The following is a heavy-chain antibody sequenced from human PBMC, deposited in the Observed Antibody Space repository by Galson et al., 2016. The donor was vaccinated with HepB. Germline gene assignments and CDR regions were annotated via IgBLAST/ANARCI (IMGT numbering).Heavy chain of an antibody. D-gene: IGHD6-19*01. CDR2: IWYDGSSK. Sequence: SPRLSCGASGVTFSSDGMNWVRQAPGKGLEWVGVIWYDGSSKYYIDSVKGRFTISRDNSKSTLYLQMSSLRADDTAVYSCAKKGYSSGKFDAFDIWGQGTVVTVSS. J-gene: IGHJ3*02. V-gene: IGHV3-33*08. CDR3: AKKGYSSGKFDAFDI. CDR1: GVTFSSDG.